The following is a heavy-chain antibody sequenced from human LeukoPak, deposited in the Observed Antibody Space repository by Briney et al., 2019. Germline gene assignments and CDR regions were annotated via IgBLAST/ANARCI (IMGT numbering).Heavy chain of an antibody. D-gene: IGHD2-2*01. J-gene: IGHJ3*02. Sequence: PGGSLRLSCAASGFTFDDYAMHWVRQAPGKGLEWVSGISWNSGSIGYAGSVKGRFTISRDNANNSLYLQMNSLRAEDTAVYYCARDSEDIVVVPAHMAFDIWGQGTMVTVSS. CDR3: ARDSEDIVVVPAHMAFDI. CDR2: ISWNSGSI. CDR1: GFTFDDYA. V-gene: IGHV3-9*01.